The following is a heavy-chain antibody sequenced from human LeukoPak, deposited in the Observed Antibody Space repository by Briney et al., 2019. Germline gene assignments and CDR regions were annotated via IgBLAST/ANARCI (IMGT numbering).Heavy chain of an antibody. V-gene: IGHV5-51*01. J-gene: IGHJ3*02. CDR3: ASCPYYYDSSGYYGSGAFDI. CDR1: GFTFTSYW. D-gene: IGHD3-22*01. Sequence: GGSLRLSCGASGFTFTSYWIGWVRQMPGKGLEWMGIIYPGDSDTRYSPSFQGQVTISADKSISTAYLQWSSLKASDTAMYYCASCPYYYDSSGYYGSGAFDIWGQGTMVTVSS. CDR2: IYPGDSDT.